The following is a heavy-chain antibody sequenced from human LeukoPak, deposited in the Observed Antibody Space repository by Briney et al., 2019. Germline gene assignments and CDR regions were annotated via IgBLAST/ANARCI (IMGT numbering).Heavy chain of an antibody. CDR1: YDSIGTYL. CDR3: ARWVRGVPRGAFDI. J-gene: IGHJ3*02. Sequence: PSETLSLTCTVSYDSIGTYLWNWVRQPAGKGLEWIGRIFASGSTFYSPSLKSRVTMSVDTSKSQFSLKLNSVTAADTAVYYCARWVRGVPRGAFDIWGQGTMVTVSS. CDR2: IFASGST. V-gene: IGHV4-4*07. D-gene: IGHD3-10*01.